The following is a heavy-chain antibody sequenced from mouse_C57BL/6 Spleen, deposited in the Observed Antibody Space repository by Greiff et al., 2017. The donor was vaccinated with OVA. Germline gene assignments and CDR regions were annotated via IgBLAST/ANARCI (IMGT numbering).Heavy chain of an antibody. J-gene: IGHJ3*01. CDR2: ISSGGSYT. V-gene: IGHV5-6*01. CDR1: GFTFSSYG. D-gene: IGHD2-2*01. CDR3: ARHGNDDWFAY. Sequence: EVMLVESGGDLVKPGGSLKLSCAASGFTFSSYGMSWVRQTPDKRLEWVATISSGGSYTYYPDSVKGRFTISRDNAKNTLYLQMSSLKSEDTAMYYCARHGNDDWFAYWGQGTLVTVSA.